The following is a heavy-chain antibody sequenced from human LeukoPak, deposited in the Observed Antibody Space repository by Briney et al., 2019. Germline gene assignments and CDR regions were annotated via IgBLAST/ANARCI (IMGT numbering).Heavy chain of an antibody. CDR3: ARDRGYCTNGVCYKYFDY. CDR2: IYTSGST. D-gene: IGHD2-8*01. V-gene: IGHV4-61*02. CDR1: GGSISSGSYY. Sequence: SETLSLTCTVSGGSISSGSYYWSWIRQPAGKGLEWIGRIYTSGSTSYNPSLKSRVTISVDTSKNQFSLKLSSVAAADTAVYYCARDRGYCTNGVCYKYFDYWGQGTLVTVSS. J-gene: IGHJ4*02.